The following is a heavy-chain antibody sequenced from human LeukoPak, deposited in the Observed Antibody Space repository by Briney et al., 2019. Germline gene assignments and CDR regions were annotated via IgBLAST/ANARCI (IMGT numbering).Heavy chain of an antibody. V-gene: IGHV1-2*02. CDR3: ARAQQQTVVYYYMDV. J-gene: IGHJ6*03. Sequence: ASVKVSCKASGYTFTSYGISWVRQAPGQGLEWMGWINPNSGGTNYAQKFQGRVTMTRDTSISTAYMELSRLRSDDTAVYYCARAQQQTVVYYYMDVWGKGTTVTVSS. CDR2: INPNSGGT. D-gene: IGHD6-13*01. CDR1: GYTFTSYG.